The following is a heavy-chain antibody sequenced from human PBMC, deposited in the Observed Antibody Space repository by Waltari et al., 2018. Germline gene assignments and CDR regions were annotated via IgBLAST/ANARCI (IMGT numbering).Heavy chain of an antibody. Sequence: QITLKESGPTLVIPTQTLTLTCPFPGFSLSTSGVGVGWIRQPPGKALGWLALIYWKDDKRYSPSLKSRLTITKDTSKNQVVLTMTNMDPVDTATYYCAHRLGQNDAFDIWGQGTMVTVSS. CDR1: GFSLSTSGVG. D-gene: IGHD3-16*01. CDR2: IYWKDDK. V-gene: IGHV2-5*01. J-gene: IGHJ3*02. CDR3: AHRLGQNDAFDI.